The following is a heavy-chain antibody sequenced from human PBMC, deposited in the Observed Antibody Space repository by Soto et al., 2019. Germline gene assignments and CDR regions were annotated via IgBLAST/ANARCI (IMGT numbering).Heavy chain of an antibody. CDR2: ISSSGSTI. Sequence: GGSLRLSCAASGFTFSDYYMSWIRQAPGEGLEWVSYISSSGSTIYYADSVKGRITISRDNAKNSLYLKMNSLRAGDTAVYYCARVFRVEWLLSGRGAFDIWGQATMVTVSS. CDR3: ARVFRVEWLLSGRGAFDI. D-gene: IGHD3-3*01. CDR1: GFTFSDYY. V-gene: IGHV3-11*01. J-gene: IGHJ3*02.